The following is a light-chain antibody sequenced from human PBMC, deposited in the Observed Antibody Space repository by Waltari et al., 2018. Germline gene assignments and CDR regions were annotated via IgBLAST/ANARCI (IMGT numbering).Light chain of an antibody. CDR2: NTY. CDR3: NSRDTTGDLLV. J-gene: IGLJ2*01. Sequence: SSELTQDPAVSVALGQTVRITCQGDSLRNHFVSWYQQKPGQAPILLIFNTYNRPPGVPYRFSGSSSGDTASLTLTGAQAEDEADYYCNSRDTTGDLLVFGGGTKLTVL. CDR1: SLRNHF. V-gene: IGLV3-19*01.